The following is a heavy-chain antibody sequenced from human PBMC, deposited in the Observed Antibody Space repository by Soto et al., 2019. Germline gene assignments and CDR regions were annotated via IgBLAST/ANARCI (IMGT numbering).Heavy chain of an antibody. CDR1: GFSLSTIGVG. CDR2: IYWDDDK. D-gene: IGHD1-26*01. V-gene: IGHV2-5*02. CDR3: ARAGGSPDWFDP. Sequence: QITLKESGPTLVNPTQTLTLTCTFSGFSLSTIGVGVGWIRQPPGKALEWLALIYWDDDKRYSSSLKSRLTVTKDTTKNQVVLTMTNMDPVDTATYYCARAGGSPDWFDPWRQGTLVTVSS. J-gene: IGHJ5*02.